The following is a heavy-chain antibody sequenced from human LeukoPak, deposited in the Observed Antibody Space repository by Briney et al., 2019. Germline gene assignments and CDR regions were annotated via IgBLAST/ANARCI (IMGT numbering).Heavy chain of an antibody. J-gene: IGHJ6*03. CDR2: IIPIFGTA. CDR3: ARTGSYYYYYMDV. CDR1: GGTFSSYA. D-gene: IGHD1-26*01. V-gene: IGHV1-69*05. Sequence: ASVKVSCKASGGTFSSYAISWVRQAPGQGLEWMGGIIPIFGTANYAQKFQSRVTITTDESTSTAYMELSSLRSEDTAVYYCARTGSYYYYYMDVWGKGTTVTVSS.